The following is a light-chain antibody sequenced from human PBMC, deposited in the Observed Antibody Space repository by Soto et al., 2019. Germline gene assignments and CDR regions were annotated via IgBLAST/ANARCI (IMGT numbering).Light chain of an antibody. Sequence: QSALTQPPSASGSPGESVTISCTGSSGDIGAFKYVSWFQQFPGNAPRLIIYEVTERPSGVPGRFSGSKSDNTASPTVSGLQPDDEAVYFCSAYAGFNNLLFGGGTKLTVL. CDR1: SGDIGAFKY. V-gene: IGLV2-8*01. CDR3: SAYAGFNNLL. J-gene: IGLJ2*01. CDR2: EVT.